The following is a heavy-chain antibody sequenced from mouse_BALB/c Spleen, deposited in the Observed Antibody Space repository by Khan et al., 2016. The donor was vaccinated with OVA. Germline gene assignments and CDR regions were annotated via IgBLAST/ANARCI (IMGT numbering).Heavy chain of an antibody. CDR1: GDAFTNYW. CDR3: AGWGMDS. J-gene: IGHJ4*01. CDR2: IYPGSGNT. V-gene: IGHV1-63*01. Sequence: VQLQQSGAELVRPGTSVNISCKASGDAFTNYWLGWVKQRPGHGLEWIGDIYPGSGNTYYNEKLKGKVTLTADKSSSTAYLQLINLTSEDSAVYFCAGWGMDSWGQGTSVTVSS.